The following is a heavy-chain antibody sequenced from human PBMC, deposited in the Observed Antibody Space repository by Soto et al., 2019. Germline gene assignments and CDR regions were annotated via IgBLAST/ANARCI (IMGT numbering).Heavy chain of an antibody. CDR2: IYSDGTT. CDR3: SRVGCSNSKCYTRGMDV. D-gene: IGHD2-2*01. CDR1: GGSISGYY. Sequence: SETLSLTCTVSGGSISGYYWGWVRQPAGKGLEWVGRIYSDGTTNYSPSLKSRVTMSLDTSKDQFSLHLNSVTAADTAVYYCSRVGCSNSKCYTRGMDVWGQGTTVTVSS. V-gene: IGHV4-4*07. J-gene: IGHJ6*02.